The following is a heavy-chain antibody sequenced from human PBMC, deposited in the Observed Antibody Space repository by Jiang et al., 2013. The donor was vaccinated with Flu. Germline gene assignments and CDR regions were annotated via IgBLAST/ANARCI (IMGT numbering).Heavy chain of an antibody. Sequence: GLVKPSETLSLTCTVSGGSISSRSYYWGWIRQSPGKGLEWIGSINYGGNTLYNPSLQSRVTLSVDTSKNQFSLKLSSVTAADTAVYYCVRGYYDSRGYSNPFDYWGQGSLVTV. D-gene: IGHD3-22*01. CDR1: GGSISSRSYY. CDR3: VRGYYDSRGYSNPFDY. CDR2: INYGGNT. V-gene: IGHV4-39*07. J-gene: IGHJ4*02.